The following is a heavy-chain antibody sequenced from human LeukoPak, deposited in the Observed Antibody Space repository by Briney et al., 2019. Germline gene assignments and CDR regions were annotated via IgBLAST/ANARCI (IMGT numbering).Heavy chain of an antibody. Sequence: SETLSLTCAVYGWSFSSYYWSWIRQPPGKGLEWIGEINHSGSTNYYPSLKSRVTISVDTSKNQSSLKLSSVTAADTAVYYCARSPNRRRKFTFGGVIVSRGPFDPWGQGTLVTVSS. V-gene: IGHV4-34*01. D-gene: IGHD3-16*02. CDR1: GWSFSSYY. J-gene: IGHJ5*02. CDR2: INHSGST. CDR3: ARSPNRRRKFTFGGVIVSRGPFDP.